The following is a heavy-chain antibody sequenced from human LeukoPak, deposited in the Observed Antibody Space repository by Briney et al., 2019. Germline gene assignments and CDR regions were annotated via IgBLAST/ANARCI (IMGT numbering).Heavy chain of an antibody. J-gene: IGHJ4*02. D-gene: IGHD5-18*01. CDR2: ISAYSDNS. Sequence: SVKVSCKASSYTFTSYGLSWVRQAPGQGLEWMGWISAYSDNSNDAQKLQGRVTMTTDTSTSTAYMELRSLRSDDTAVYYCARVSSYGTPFDYWGQGTLVTVYS. CDR1: SYTFTSYG. CDR3: ARVSSYGTPFDY. V-gene: IGHV1-18*01.